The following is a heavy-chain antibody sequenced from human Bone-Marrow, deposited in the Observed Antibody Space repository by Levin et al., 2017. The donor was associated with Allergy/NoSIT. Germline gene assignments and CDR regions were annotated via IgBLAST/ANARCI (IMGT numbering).Heavy chain of an antibody. D-gene: IGHD2/OR15-2a*01. CDR3: VRMLLLLLRTGYYYHGLDF. CDR1: GFTFSTYT. V-gene: IGHV3-30*03. Sequence: GESLKISCAASGFTFSTYTMHWVRQTPGKGLEWVAAISSDGSEKYYADSVKGRFTISRDNLKNTVSLEMNSLRPEDSSVYYCVRMLLLLLRTGYYYHGLDFWGQGTTVTVSS. CDR2: ISSDGSEK. J-gene: IGHJ6*02.